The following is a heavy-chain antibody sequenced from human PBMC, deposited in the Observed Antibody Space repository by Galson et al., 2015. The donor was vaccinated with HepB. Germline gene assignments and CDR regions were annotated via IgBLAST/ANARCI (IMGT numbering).Heavy chain of an antibody. J-gene: IGHJ3*02. D-gene: IGHD3-10*01. V-gene: IGHV5-51*01. CDR3: ARYGSGSDAFDI. Sequence: QSGAEVKKPGESLRISCKGSGYTLTSYWIGWVRQMPGKGLKWMGIIYPGDSDTRYSPSFQGQVTISADKSISTAYLQWSRLRASDTAMYYCARYGSGSDAFDIWGQGTMVTVSS. CDR1: GYTLTSYW. CDR2: IYPGDSDT.